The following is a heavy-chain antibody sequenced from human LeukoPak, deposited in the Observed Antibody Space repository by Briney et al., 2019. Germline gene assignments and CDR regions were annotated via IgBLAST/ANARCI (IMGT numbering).Heavy chain of an antibody. Sequence: PSETLSLTCTVSGGSISSYYWSWLRQPPGKGLEWIGYIYYSGNTNYNPSLKSRVTISVDTSKKQFSLKLSSVTAADTAVYYCAREYSSSGGLHYMDVWGKGTTVTISS. CDR2: IYYSGNT. V-gene: IGHV4-59*01. D-gene: IGHD6-13*01. J-gene: IGHJ6*03. CDR1: GGSISSYY. CDR3: AREYSSSGGLHYMDV.